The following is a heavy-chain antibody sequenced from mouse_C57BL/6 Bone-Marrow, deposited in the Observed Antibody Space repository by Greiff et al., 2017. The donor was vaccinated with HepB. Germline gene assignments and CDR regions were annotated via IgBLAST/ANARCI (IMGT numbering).Heavy chain of an antibody. Sequence: QVQLQQSDAELVKPGASVKISCKVSGYTFTDHTIHWMKQRPEQGLEWIGYIYPRNGSTKYNEKFKGKATLTADKSSSTAYMQLNSLTSEDSAVYFCATHLITTVVATPMDYWGRGTSVTVSS. CDR3: ATHLITTVVATPMDY. J-gene: IGHJ4*01. V-gene: IGHV1-78*01. D-gene: IGHD1-1*01. CDR1: GYTFTDHT. CDR2: IYPRNGST.